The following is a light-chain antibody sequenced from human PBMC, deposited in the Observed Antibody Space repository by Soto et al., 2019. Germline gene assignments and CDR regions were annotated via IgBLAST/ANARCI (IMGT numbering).Light chain of an antibody. V-gene: IGLV2-8*01. CDR2: EVS. CDR3: SSYAGSNNYV. CDR1: STDVGGYNY. J-gene: IGLJ1*01. Sequence: QSALTQPPSASGSPGQSVTLSCTGTSTDVGGYNYVSWYQHHPRKAPKLIIYEVSKRRPGVPDCFSGSKSGNRASLTVSGLQAEDEGDYSCSSYAGSNNYVFGAGTKVTAL.